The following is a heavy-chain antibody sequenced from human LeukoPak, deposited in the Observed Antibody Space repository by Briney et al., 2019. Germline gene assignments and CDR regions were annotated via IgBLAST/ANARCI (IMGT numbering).Heavy chain of an antibody. D-gene: IGHD6-13*01. V-gene: IGHV3-7*01. CDR2: IKQDGSEK. CDR3: AREPYGYSSSWFDP. Sequence: HPGGSLRLSCAASGFTFSSYWMSWVRQAPGKGLEWAANIKQDGSEKYYVDSVKGRFTISRDNAKNSLYLQMNSLRAEDTAVYYCAREPYGYSSSWFDPWGQGTLVTVSS. CDR1: GFTFSSYW. J-gene: IGHJ5*02.